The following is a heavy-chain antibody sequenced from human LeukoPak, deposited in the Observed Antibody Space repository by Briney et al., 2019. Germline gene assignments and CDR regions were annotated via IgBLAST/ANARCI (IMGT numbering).Heavy chain of an antibody. CDR1: GFSFSSYG. V-gene: IGHV3-30*18. D-gene: IGHD6-19*01. CDR3: AKDRSSGWYSFQH. Sequence: GRSLRLSCAASGFSFSSYGIHWVRQAPGKGLEWVAVISYDGSNKYYADSVKGRFTISRDNSKNTLYLQMNSLRPEDTAVYYCAKDRSSGWYSFQHWGQGTLVSVSS. J-gene: IGHJ1*01. CDR2: ISYDGSNK.